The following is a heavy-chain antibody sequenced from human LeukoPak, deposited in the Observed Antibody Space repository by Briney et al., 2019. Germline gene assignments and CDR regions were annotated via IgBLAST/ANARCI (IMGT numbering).Heavy chain of an antibody. CDR1: GGSVSSGSFY. CDR3: ARGGYGDYFWFDP. CDR2: VYLTGST. Sequence: PPETLSLTCTVSGGSVSSGSFYWSWIRQPAGKGLEWIGRVYLTGSTNYNPSLKSRVTISVDTSKNHFSLRLNSVTAADTAIYYCARGGYGDYFWFDPWGQGTLVTVSS. J-gene: IGHJ5*02. V-gene: IGHV4-61*02. D-gene: IGHD4-17*01.